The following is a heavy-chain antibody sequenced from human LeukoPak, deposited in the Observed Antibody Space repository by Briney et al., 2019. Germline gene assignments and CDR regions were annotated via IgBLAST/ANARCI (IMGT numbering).Heavy chain of an antibody. CDR1: GGSISSSSYY. J-gene: IGHJ4*02. Sequence: LSLTCTVSGGSISSSSYYWGWIRQAPGKGLEWVSYIRSSGSSIYYADSVKGRFTISRDNAKNSLYLQMNSLRAEDTAVYYCARGHYHSSGYPYFDFWGQGTLVTVSS. V-gene: IGHV3-11*01. CDR2: IRSSGSSI. D-gene: IGHD3-22*01. CDR3: ARGHYHSSGYPYFDF.